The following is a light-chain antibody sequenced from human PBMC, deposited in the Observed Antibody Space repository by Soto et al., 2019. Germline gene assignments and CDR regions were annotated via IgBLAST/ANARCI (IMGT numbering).Light chain of an antibody. J-gene: IGKJ5*01. CDR3: QQYKNWPPIT. CDR2: GAS. Sequence: EIVMTQSPATLSVSPGERATLSSRASQSVGTNLAWYQQKPGQAPRLLIYGASTRVTGIPARFSGSGSGTEFTLSISSLQPEDFVVYYCQQYKNWPPITFGQGTRLEIK. CDR1: QSVGTN. V-gene: IGKV3-15*01.